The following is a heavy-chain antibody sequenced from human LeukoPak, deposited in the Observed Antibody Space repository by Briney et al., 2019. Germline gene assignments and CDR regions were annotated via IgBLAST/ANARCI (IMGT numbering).Heavy chain of an antibody. CDR2: ISAYNGNT. V-gene: IGHV1-18*01. D-gene: IGHD1-7*01. Sequence: GASVKVSCKASGYTFTSYGISWVRQPPGQGLEWMGWISAYNGNTNYAQKLQGRVTMTTDTSTSTAYMELRSLRSDDTAASYCARERWYNWHCDPTDYYYMDVWGKGTTVTVSS. CDR1: GYTFTSYG. CDR3: ARERWYNWHCDPTDYYYMDV. J-gene: IGHJ6*03.